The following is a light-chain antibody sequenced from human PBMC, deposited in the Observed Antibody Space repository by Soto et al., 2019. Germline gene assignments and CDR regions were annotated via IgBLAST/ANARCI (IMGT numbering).Light chain of an antibody. CDR1: SSDVGSYNL. CDR3: CSYAGSSTPYV. J-gene: IGLJ1*01. V-gene: IGLV2-23*01. CDR2: EGS. Sequence: QSVLTQPASVSGSPGQSITISCTGTSSDVGSYNLVSWYQQHPGKAPKLMIYEGSKRPSGVSKRFSGSKSGNTASLTISGLQAEDEAEYYCCSYAGSSTPYVFGTGTKGTVL.